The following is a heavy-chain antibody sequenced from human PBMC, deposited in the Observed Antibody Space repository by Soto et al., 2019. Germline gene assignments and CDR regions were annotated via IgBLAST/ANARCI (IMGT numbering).Heavy chain of an antibody. CDR3: AKTSSTKAFHI. D-gene: IGHD2-2*01. V-gene: IGHV3-23*01. CDR2: IGSGGGT. CDR1: GFSFTSYA. J-gene: IGHJ3*02. Sequence: GGSLRLSCAASGFSFTSYAMNWVRQAPGKGLEWVSAIGSGGGTYYADSVKGRFTISRDNSKNTLYLQMNSLRAEDTALYYCAKTSSTKAFHIWGQGQMVNVSS.